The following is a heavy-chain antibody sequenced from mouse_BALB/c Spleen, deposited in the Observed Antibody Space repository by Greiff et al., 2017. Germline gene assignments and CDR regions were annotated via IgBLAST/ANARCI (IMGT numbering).Heavy chain of an antibody. CDR1: GYTFSSYW. V-gene: IGHV1-9*01. CDR3: GRGDFFDY. D-gene: IGHD3-3*01. CDR2: ILPGSGST. J-gene: IGHJ2*01. Sequence: QVQLKQSGAELMKPGASVKISCKATGYTFSSYWIEWVKQRPGHGLEWIGEILPGSGSTNYNQKFMGKATFSVDRSSSTVYMVLNSLTSEDPAVYYCGRGDFFDYWGQGTTLTVSS.